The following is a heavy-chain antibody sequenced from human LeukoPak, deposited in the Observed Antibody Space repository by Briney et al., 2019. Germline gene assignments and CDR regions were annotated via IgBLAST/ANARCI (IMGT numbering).Heavy chain of an antibody. D-gene: IGHD3-22*01. CDR3: AAKKTYYYDSSGYDDDY. V-gene: IGHV4-4*07. CDR1: GGSISSYY. CDR2: IYTGGST. Sequence: SETLSLTCTVSGGSISSYYWSWIRQPAGKGLEWIGRIYTGGSTNYNPSLKSRVTMSVDTSKNQFSLKLSSVTAADTAVYYCAAKKTYYYDSSGYDDDYWGQGTLVTVSS. J-gene: IGHJ4*02.